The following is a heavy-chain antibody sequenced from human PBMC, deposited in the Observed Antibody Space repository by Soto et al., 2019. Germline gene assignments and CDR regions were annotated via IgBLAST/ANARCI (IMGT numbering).Heavy chain of an antibody. V-gene: IGHV4-59*01. J-gene: IGHJ5*02. Sequence: QVQLQESGPGLVKPSETLSLTCTVSGGSISSYYWSWIRQPPGKGLEWIGYIYYSGSTNYNPSLKGRVTMSLDTSKNQCSLKVSSVTAADTAVYYCARDSVLFDCSSWYGPGWFDPCGQGSLVTVSS. CDR3: ARDSVLFDCSSWYGPGWFDP. CDR2: IYYSGST. D-gene: IGHD6-13*01. CDR1: GGSISSYY.